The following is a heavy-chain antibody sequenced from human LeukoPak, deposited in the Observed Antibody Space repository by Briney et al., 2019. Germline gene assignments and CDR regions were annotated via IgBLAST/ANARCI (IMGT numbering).Heavy chain of an antibody. CDR3: ARLKERTVATGAFDI. D-gene: IGHD1-1*01. CDR1: GGSISSYY. Sequence: PSETLPLTCTVSGGSISSYYWSWIRQPPGKGLEWIGYIYYSGSTNYNPSLKSRVTISVDTSKNQFSLKLSSVTAADTAVYYCARLKERTVATGAFDIWGQGTMVTVSS. J-gene: IGHJ3*02. CDR2: IYYSGST. V-gene: IGHV4-59*08.